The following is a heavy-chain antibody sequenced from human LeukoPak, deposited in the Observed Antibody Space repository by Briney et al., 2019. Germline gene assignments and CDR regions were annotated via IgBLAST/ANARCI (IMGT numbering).Heavy chain of an antibody. J-gene: IGHJ4*02. CDR1: GGSFSGYY. V-gene: IGHV4-34*01. Sequence: SETLSLTCAVYGGSFSGYYWSWIRQPPGKRLEWIGEINHSGSTNYNPSLKSRVTISVDTSKNQFSLKLSSVTAADTAVYYCARTYDFWSGYWVDYWGQGTLVTVSS. CDR3: ARTYDFWSGYWVDY. D-gene: IGHD3-3*01. CDR2: INHSGST.